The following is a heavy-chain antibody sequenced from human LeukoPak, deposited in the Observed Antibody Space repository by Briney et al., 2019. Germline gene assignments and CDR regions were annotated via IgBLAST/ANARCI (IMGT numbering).Heavy chain of an antibody. CDR2: IYPGDSDT. J-gene: IGHJ3*02. CDR3: ARTPTIFGVVMPLDAFDI. Sequence: GESLKISCKGSGYSFTSYWIGWVRQMPGKGLEWMGIIYPGDSDTRYSPSFQGQVTISAGKSISTAYLQWSSLKASDTAMYYCARTPTIFGVVMPLDAFDIWGQGTMVTVSS. CDR1: GYSFTSYW. V-gene: IGHV5-51*01. D-gene: IGHD3-3*01.